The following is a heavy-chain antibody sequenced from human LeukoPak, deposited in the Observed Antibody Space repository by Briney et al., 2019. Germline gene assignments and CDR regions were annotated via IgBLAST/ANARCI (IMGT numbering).Heavy chain of an antibody. CDR2: FDPVDGET. J-gene: IGHJ5*02. CDR1: GYTLTELS. Sequence: EASVKVSCKVSGYTLTELSMHWVRQAPGKGLEWMGGFDPVDGETIYAQKFQGRVTMTEDTSTDTAYMELSSLRSEDTAVYYCATVAYSGSSRWFDPWGQGTLVTVSS. V-gene: IGHV1-24*01. D-gene: IGHD1-26*01. CDR3: ATVAYSGSSRWFDP.